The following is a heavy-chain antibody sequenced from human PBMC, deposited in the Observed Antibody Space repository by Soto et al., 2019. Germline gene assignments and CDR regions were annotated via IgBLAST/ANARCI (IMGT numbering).Heavy chain of an antibody. Sequence: ETLSLTFSVSGGSMSKFYWSWIRKTAGKGLEWMGRVYTTGTSDCNPSLRSRIAMSVDISKKTFSLRLRSVTAADTGVYYCVRDGSKTLRDCFDPWGQGILVTVSS. CDR2: VYTTGTS. CDR3: VRDGSKTLRDCFDP. D-gene: IGHD4-17*01. CDR1: GGSMSKFY. J-gene: IGHJ5*02. V-gene: IGHV4-4*07.